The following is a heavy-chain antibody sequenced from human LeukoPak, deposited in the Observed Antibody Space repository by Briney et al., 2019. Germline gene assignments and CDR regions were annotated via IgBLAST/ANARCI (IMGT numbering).Heavy chain of an antibody. J-gene: IGHJ4*02. CDR2: IYYSGST. D-gene: IGHD4-17*01. CDR3: AKVRYMTTVTQLFDY. CDR1: GGSISSYY. Sequence: SETLSLTCTVSGGSISSYYWSWIRQPPGKGLEWIGYIYYSGSTNYNPSLKSRVTISVDTSKNQFSLKLSSVTAADTAVYYCAKVRYMTTVTQLFDYWGQGTLVTVSS. V-gene: IGHV4-59*01.